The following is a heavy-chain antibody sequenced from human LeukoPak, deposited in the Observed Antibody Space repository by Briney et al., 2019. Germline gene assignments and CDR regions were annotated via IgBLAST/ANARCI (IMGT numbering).Heavy chain of an antibody. CDR1: GYSISSSNW. CDR3: ARVWFGGYAMDV. V-gene: IGHV4-28*03. J-gene: IGHJ6*02. CDR2: IYYSGNT. Sequence: PSETLSLTCAVSGYSISSSNWWGWIRQPQGKGLEWLGYIYYSGNTYYNPSLKSRVTMSVDTSKNQFSLKLSSVTAVDTAVYYCARVWFGGYAMDVWGQGTTITVSS. D-gene: IGHD3-10*01.